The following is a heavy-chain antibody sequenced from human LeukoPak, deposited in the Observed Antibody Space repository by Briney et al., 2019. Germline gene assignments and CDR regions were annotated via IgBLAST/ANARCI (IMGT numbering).Heavy chain of an antibody. Sequence: ASVKVSCKVSGYTLTELSMHWVRQAPGKGLEWMGGFDPEDGETIYAQKFQGGVTMAEDTSTDTAYMELSSLRSEDTAVYYCATVGPYCSSTSCYGDAFDIWGQGTMVTVSS. CDR3: ATVGPYCSSTSCYGDAFDI. CDR1: GYTLTELS. J-gene: IGHJ3*02. V-gene: IGHV1-24*01. D-gene: IGHD2-2*01. CDR2: FDPEDGET.